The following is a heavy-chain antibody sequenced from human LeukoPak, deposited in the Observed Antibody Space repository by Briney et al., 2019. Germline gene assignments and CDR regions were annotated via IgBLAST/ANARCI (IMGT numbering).Heavy chain of an antibody. D-gene: IGHD4-11*01. CDR1: GFTFSSYA. V-gene: IGHV3-23*01. J-gene: IGHJ4*02. CDR3: AKGLTTHDY. CDR2: ISNSDGGT. Sequence: GGSLRLSCAASGFTFSSYAMSCVRQAPGKGLEWVSTISNSDGGTYYADSVKGRFTISRDNSENTLYLHMNSLRVDDKAVYYCAKGLTTHDYWGQGTLVTVSS.